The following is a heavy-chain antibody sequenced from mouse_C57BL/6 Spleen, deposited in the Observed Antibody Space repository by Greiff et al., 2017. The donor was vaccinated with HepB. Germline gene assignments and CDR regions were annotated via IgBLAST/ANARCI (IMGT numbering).Heavy chain of an antibody. CDR2: IHPNSGST. CDR3: AREYLDAMDY. CDR1: GYTFTSYW. D-gene: IGHD5-2*01. V-gene: IGHV1-64*01. J-gene: IGHJ4*01. Sequence: QVQLKQPGAELVKPGASVKLSCKASGYTFTSYWMHWVKQRPGQGLEWIGMIHPNSGSTNYNEKFKSKATLTVDKSSSTAYMQLSSLTSEDSAVYYCAREYLDAMDYWGQGTSVTVSS.